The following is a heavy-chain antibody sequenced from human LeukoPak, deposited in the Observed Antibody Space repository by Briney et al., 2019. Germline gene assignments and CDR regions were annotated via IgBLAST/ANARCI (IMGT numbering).Heavy chain of an antibody. Sequence: GGSLRLSCAASGFTFSDYYMSWIRQAPGKGLEWVSYISSSGSTIYYADSVKGRFTISRDNAKNSLYLQMNSLRAEDTVVYYCAREYCGGDCYSDPHYFDYWGQGTLVTVSS. CDR1: GFTFSDYY. CDR3: AREYCGGDCYSDPHYFDY. J-gene: IGHJ4*02. D-gene: IGHD2-21*02. V-gene: IGHV3-11*01. CDR2: ISSSGSTI.